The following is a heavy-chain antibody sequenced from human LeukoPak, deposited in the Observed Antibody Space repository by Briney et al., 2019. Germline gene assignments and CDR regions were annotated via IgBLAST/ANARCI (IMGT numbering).Heavy chain of an antibody. CDR3: ARDSCSSTSCLSIDDY. J-gene: IGHJ4*02. D-gene: IGHD2-2*01. CDR2: INPNRGAT. Sequence: SVNVSCKASGYTFSGYYMHGVRQAPGQGVECRGGINPNRGATNYAQKFQGRVTMTRDRSISTAYMELSRLRSDDTAVYSCARDSCSSTSCLSIDDYWGQGTLVTVSS. CDR1: GYTFSGYY. V-gene: IGHV1-2*02.